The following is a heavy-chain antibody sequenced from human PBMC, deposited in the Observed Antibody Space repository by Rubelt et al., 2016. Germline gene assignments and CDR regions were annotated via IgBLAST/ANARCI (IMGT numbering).Heavy chain of an antibody. J-gene: IGHJ4*02. CDR2: ISAYNGNT. Sequence: VRQAPGQGLEWMGWISAYNGNTNYAQKLQGRVTMTTDTSTSTAYMELRSLRSDDTAVYYCARVSEYCSSTSCYFDYWGQGTLVTVSS. V-gene: IGHV1-18*01. CDR3: ARVSEYCSSTSCYFDY. D-gene: IGHD2-2*01.